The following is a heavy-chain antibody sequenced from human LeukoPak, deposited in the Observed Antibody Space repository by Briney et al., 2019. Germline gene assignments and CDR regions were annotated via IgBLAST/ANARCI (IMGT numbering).Heavy chain of an antibody. CDR2: IIPIFGTA. J-gene: IGHJ4*02. Sequence: WASVKVSFKASGGTFSSYAISWVRQAPGQGLEWMGGIIPIFGTANYAQKFQGRVTITADESTSTAYMELSSLRSEDTAVYYCARDSSSTYYFDYWGQGTLVTVSS. CDR1: GGTFSSYA. CDR3: ARDSSSTYYFDY. D-gene: IGHD6-6*01. V-gene: IGHV1-69*13.